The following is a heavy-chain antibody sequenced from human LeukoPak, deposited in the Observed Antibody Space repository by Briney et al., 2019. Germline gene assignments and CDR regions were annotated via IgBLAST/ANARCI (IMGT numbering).Heavy chain of an antibody. V-gene: IGHV1-2*02. CDR1: GYTFTGYY. J-gene: IGHJ4*02. CDR2: INPNSGGT. D-gene: IGHD6-13*01. CDR3: ARGSRYSSSWLRGNY. Sequence: ASVKVSCKASGYTFTGYYMHWVRQAPGQGLEWMGWINPNSGGTNYAQKFQGRVTMTRDTSISTAYMELSSLRSEDTAVYYCARGSRYSSSWLRGNYWGQGTLVTVSS.